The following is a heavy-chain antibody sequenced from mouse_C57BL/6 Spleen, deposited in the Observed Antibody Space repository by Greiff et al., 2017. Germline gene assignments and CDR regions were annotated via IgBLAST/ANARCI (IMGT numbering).Heavy chain of an antibody. V-gene: IGHV1-69*01. D-gene: IGHD1-1*02. CDR2: IDPSDSYT. CDR3: ARYYGGVFDY. J-gene: IGHJ2*01. Sequence: VQLQQPGAELVMPGASVKLSCKASGYTFTSYWMHWVKQRPGQGLEWIGGIDPSDSYTNYNQKFKGKSTLTVDKSSSTAYMQLSSLTSEDSAVYYCARYYGGVFDYWGQGTTLTVSS. CDR1: GYTFTSYW.